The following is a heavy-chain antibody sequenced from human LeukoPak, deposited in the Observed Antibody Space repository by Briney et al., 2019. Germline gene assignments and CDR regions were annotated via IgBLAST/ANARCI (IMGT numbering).Heavy chain of an antibody. Sequence: GGSLRLSCSASGFTFSSYWMHWVRQAPGKGLVWVSRINSDGSSTSYADSVKGRFTISRDNAKNTLYLQMNSLRVEDTAVYYCGSSGTNYDYWGQGTLVTVSS. J-gene: IGHJ4*02. CDR3: GSSGTNYDY. CDR2: INSDGSST. CDR1: GFTFSSYW. V-gene: IGHV3-74*01. D-gene: IGHD1-26*01.